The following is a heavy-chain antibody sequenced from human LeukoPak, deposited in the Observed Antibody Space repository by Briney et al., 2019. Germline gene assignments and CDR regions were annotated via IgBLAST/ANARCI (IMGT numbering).Heavy chain of an antibody. V-gene: IGHV3-9*03. Sequence: GRSLRLSCAASGFTFDDYAMHWVRQAPGKGLEWVSGITWNSDNIEYADSVKGRFTISRDNAKNSLYLQMNSLRAEDMAFYCAKGGGGRLIYYYYMDVWGKGTTVTVSS. CDR2: ITWNSDNI. D-gene: IGHD3-16*01. J-gene: IGHJ6*03. CDR3: AKGGGGRLIYYYYMDV. CDR1: GFTFDDYA.